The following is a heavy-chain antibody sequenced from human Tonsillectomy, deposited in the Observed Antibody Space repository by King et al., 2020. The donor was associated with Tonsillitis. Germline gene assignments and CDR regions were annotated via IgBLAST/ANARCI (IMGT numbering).Heavy chain of an antibody. D-gene: IGHD3-10*01. CDR1: GLLFSNFG. CDR3: AKEALRQGTYFDH. CDR2: ISYDGRNE. J-gene: IGHJ4*02. V-gene: IGHV3-30*18. Sequence: VQLVESGGGVVQPGRSLRLSCAASGLLFSNFGMHWVRQFPGKGLEWVAIISYDGRNEYYADSVKGRFTISRDNSNNTVYLQMNSLRAEDTAVYYCAKEALRQGTYFDHWVLGSLVSVSS.